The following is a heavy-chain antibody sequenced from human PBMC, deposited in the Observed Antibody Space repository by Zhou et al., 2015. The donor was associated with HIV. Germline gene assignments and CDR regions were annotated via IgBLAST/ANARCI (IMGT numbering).Heavy chain of an antibody. D-gene: IGHD7-27*01. CDR2: ITPMFQME. CDR1: GGTFSGSD. Sequence: LVQSGTEVRKPGSSVNVSCKASGGTFSGSDMSWVRQAPGQGLEWMGSITPMFQMETYAEKFRARLTITVDKSTRVAYMELSSLRSEDTAAYFCAREGWGSWYFDLWGRGTLVRVSS. J-gene: IGHJ2*01. CDR3: AREGWGSWYFDL. V-gene: IGHV1-69*04.